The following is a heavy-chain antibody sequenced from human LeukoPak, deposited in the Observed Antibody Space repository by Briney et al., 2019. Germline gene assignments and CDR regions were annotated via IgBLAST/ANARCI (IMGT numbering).Heavy chain of an antibody. CDR3: AKAPRYSYGHLRYGGYFDY. J-gene: IGHJ4*02. D-gene: IGHD5-18*01. CDR2: ISGSGGST. Sequence: PGGSLRLSCAASGFTFSSYAMSWVRQAPGKGLEWVSAISGSGGSTYYADSVKGRFTISRDNSKNTLYLQMNSLRAEDTAVYYCAKAPRYSYGHLRYGGYFDYWGQGTLVTVSS. CDR1: GFTFSSYA. V-gene: IGHV3-23*01.